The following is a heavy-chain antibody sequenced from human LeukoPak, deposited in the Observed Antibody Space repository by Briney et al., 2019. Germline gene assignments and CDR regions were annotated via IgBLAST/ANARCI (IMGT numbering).Heavy chain of an antibody. Sequence: SVKVSCKASGGTFSSYAISWVRQAPGQGLEWMGGIIPIFGTANYAQKFQGRVTITADKSTSTAYMELSSLRSEDTAVYYCARSGCSSTSCYFRYNWFDPWGQGTLVTVSS. V-gene: IGHV1-69*06. J-gene: IGHJ5*02. CDR2: IIPIFGTA. D-gene: IGHD2-2*01. CDR3: ARSGCSSTSCYFRYNWFDP. CDR1: GGTFSSYA.